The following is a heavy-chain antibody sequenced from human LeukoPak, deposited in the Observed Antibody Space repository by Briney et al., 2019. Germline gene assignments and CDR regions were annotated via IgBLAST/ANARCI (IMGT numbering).Heavy chain of an antibody. V-gene: IGHV4-39*07. J-gene: IGHJ3*02. D-gene: IGHD3-10*01. CDR2: IYYSGST. CDR1: GGSISSSSYY. CDR3: ARGTMVRGVPDAFDI. Sequence: SETLSLTCTVPGGSISSSSYYWGWIRQPPGKGLEWIGSIYYSGSTYYNPSLKSRVTISVDTSKNQFSLKLSSVTAADTAVYYCARGTMVRGVPDAFDIWGQGTMVTVSS.